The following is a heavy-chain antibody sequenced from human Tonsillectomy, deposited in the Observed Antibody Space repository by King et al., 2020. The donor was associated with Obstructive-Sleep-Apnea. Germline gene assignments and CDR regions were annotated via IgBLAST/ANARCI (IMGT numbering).Heavy chain of an antibody. J-gene: IGHJ5*02. V-gene: IGHV3-23*04. CDR3: AKEDYGGSAQEVRWFDP. D-gene: IGHD4-23*01. CDR1: GFTFANYA. CDR2: ISGSGGYT. Sequence: QLVQSGGGLVQPGGSLRLSCAASGFTFANYAMGWVRQVPGKGLQWVSGISGSGGYTFYADSFKGRFTLSRDNSKNTLYLQMDSLRGDDTAVYYCAKEDYGGSAQEVRWFDPWGQGTLVSVSS.